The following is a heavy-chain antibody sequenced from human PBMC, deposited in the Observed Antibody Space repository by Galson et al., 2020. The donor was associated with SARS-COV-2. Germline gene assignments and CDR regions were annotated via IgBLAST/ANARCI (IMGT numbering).Heavy chain of an antibody. CDR1: GFIFSNYA. J-gene: IGHJ4*02. CDR3: ADLGI. D-gene: IGHD7-27*01. Sequence: GESLKISCKASGFIFSNYAMTWVRQAPGKGLEWVSSITGSGGETYYADSVKGRFTISRDNSRKTVYLQMFNLRPNDTAVYYCADLGIRGEGTLVTVSP. V-gene: IGHV3-23*01. CDR2: ITGSGGET.